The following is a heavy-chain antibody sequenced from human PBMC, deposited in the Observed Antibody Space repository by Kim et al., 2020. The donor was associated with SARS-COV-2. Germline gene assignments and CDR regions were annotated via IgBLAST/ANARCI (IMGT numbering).Heavy chain of an antibody. J-gene: IGHJ5*02. V-gene: IGHV1-69*13. Sequence: SVKVSCKASGGTFSSYAISWVRQAPGQGLEWMGGIIPIFGTANYAQKFQGRVTITADESTSTAYMELSSLRSEDTAVYYCARAYCGGDCYSGWFDPWGQGTLVTVSS. CDR2: IIPIFGTA. CDR3: ARAYCGGDCYSGWFDP. D-gene: IGHD2-21*02. CDR1: GGTFSSYA.